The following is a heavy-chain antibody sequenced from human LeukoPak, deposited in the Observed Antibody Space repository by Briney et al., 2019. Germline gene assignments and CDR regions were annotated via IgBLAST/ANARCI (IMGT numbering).Heavy chain of an antibody. Sequence: GSLRLSCAASGFTFSSYWMSWVRQAPGKGLEWVANIKQDGYEKYYVDSVKGRFTISRDNAKNSLYLQMNSLRADDTAVYYCARDKIVGPTTLDYWGQGTLVTVSS. CDR3: ARDKIVGPTTLDY. CDR2: IKQDGYEK. V-gene: IGHV3-7*01. CDR1: GFTFSSYW. J-gene: IGHJ4*02. D-gene: IGHD1-26*01.